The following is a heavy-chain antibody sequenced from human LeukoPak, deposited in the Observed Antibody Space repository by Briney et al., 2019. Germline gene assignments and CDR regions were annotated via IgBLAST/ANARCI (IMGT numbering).Heavy chain of an antibody. Sequence: SETLSLTXAVYGGSFSGYYWSWIRQPPGKGLEWIGEINHSGSTNYNPSLKSRVTISVDTSKNQFSLKLSSVTAADTAVYYCARGKRDIVVVPAAIHYYYYMDVWGKGTTVTVSS. J-gene: IGHJ6*03. CDR2: INHSGST. V-gene: IGHV4-34*01. D-gene: IGHD2-2*02. CDR1: GGSFSGYY. CDR3: ARGKRDIVVVPAAIHYYYYMDV.